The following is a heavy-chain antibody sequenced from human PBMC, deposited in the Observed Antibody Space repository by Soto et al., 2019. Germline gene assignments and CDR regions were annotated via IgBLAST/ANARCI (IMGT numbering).Heavy chain of an antibody. CDR2: IYYSGST. D-gene: IGHD2-15*01. CDR3: ARDRSADTWDY. Sequence: SETLSLTCTVSGGSISSYYWSWIRQPPGKGLEWIGYIYYSGSTNYNPSLKSRVTISVDTSKNQFSLKLSSVTAADTAVYYCARDRSADTWDYWGQGTLVTVSS. V-gene: IGHV4-59*01. CDR1: GGSISSYY. J-gene: IGHJ4*02.